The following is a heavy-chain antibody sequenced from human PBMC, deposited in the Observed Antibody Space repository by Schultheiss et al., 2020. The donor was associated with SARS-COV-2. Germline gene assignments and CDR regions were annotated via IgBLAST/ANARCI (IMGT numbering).Heavy chain of an antibody. Sequence: GGSLRLSCAASGFTFDDYTMHWVRQAPGKGLEWVSAISGSGDVKHYADSVKGRFTISRDISKNTLYLQMNSLRAEDTAVYYCARGQSVTPFDYWGQGTLVTVSS. CDR2: ISGSGDVK. J-gene: IGHJ4*02. CDR3: ARGQSVTPFDY. V-gene: IGHV3-23*01. CDR1: GFTFDDYT. D-gene: IGHD4-17*01.